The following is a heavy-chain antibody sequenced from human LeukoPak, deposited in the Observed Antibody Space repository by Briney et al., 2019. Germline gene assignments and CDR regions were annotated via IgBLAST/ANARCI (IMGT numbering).Heavy chain of an antibody. J-gene: IGHJ4*02. CDR1: GYTFTSYG. D-gene: IGHD6-13*01. V-gene: IGHV1-18*01. CDR3: ARRIAAAGTFDY. CDR2: ISAYNGNT. Sequence: ASVKVSCKASGYTFTSYGISWVRQAPGQGLEWMGWISAYNGNTNYAQKLQGRVTMTTDTSTSTAYMELRSLRSDGTAVYYCARRIAAAGTFDYWGQGTLVTVSS.